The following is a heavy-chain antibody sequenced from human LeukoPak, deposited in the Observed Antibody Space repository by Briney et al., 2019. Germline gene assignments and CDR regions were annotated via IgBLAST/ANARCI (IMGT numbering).Heavy chain of an antibody. CDR1: GYTFTGYY. V-gene: IGHV1-2*02. CDR2: INPNSGGT. CDR3: ATTPRRGYSYGFVDY. D-gene: IGHD5-18*01. J-gene: IGHJ4*02. Sequence: ASVKVSCKASGYTFTGYYMHWVRQAPGQGLEWMGWINPNSGGTNYAQKFQGRVTITADKSTSTAYMELSSLRSEDTAVYYCATTPRRGYSYGFVDYWGQGTLVTVSS.